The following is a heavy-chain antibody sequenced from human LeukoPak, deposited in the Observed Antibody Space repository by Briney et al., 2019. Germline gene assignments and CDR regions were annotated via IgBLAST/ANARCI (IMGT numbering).Heavy chain of an antibody. CDR2: ISTTSNTI. J-gene: IGHJ4*02. CDR3: ARVVRGVIDY. V-gene: IGHV3-48*02. Sequence: HPGGSLRLSCAASGFTFSSYSMNRVRQPPGKGLEWVSHISTTSNTIFYADSVKGRFTISRDNAENSLYLQMNSLRDEDTAVYYCARVVRGVIDYWGQGTLVTVSS. D-gene: IGHD3-10*01. CDR1: GFTFSSYS.